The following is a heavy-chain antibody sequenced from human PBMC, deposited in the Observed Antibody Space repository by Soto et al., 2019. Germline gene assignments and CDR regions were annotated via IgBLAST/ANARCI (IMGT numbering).Heavy chain of an antibody. V-gene: IGHV3-23*01. Sequence: PGGSLRLSCAASGFTFSSYAMSWVRQAPGKGLEWVSAISGSGGSTYYADSVKGRFTISRDNSKNTLYLQMNSLRAEDTAVYYCAKDRPMATNYHDAFDIWGQGTMVTVSS. CDR2: ISGSGGST. CDR3: AKDRPMATNYHDAFDI. D-gene: IGHD5-18*01. CDR1: GFTFSSYA. J-gene: IGHJ3*02.